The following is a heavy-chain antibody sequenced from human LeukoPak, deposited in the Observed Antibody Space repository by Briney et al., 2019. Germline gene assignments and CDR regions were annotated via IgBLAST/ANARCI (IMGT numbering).Heavy chain of an antibody. J-gene: IGHJ4*02. CDR3: ARGAYYYED. CDR1: GFTFNNYA. CDR2: ISGAAGST. D-gene: IGHD3-22*01. V-gene: IGHV3-23*01. Sequence: PGGSLRLSCAASGFTFNNYAMTWVRQAPGMGLEWVSSISGAAGSTYYADSVKGRFTISRDNFKNTLSLQMNSLRAEDTAVYYCARGAYYYEDWGQGTLVTVSS.